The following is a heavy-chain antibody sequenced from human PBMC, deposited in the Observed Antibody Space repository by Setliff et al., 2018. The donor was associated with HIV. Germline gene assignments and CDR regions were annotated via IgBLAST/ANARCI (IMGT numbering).Heavy chain of an antibody. D-gene: IGHD5-18*01. CDR1: TGSISRYY. V-gene: IGHV4-59*01. J-gene: IGHJ3*02. CDR2: IYYSGST. Sequence: ASETLSLTCTFSTGSISRYYWNWIRQPPGKGLEWIGYIYYSGSTNYNPSLKSRVTISLDTSKNQFSLNLSSVTAADTAVYYCARANSIKGYSYGPDAFDIWGQGTMVTVSS. CDR3: ARANSIKGYSYGPDAFDI.